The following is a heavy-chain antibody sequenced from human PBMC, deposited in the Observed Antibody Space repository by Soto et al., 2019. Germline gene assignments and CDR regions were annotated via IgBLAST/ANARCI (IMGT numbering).Heavy chain of an antibody. J-gene: IGHJ3*02. V-gene: IGHV3-48*02. D-gene: IGHD3-9*01. CDR1: GFTFSSYS. CDR3: ARGYFDWLLSVEWTAFDI. CDR2: ISSSSSTI. Sequence: EVQLVESGGGLVQPGGSLRLSCAASGFTFSSYSMNWVRQAPGKGLEWVSYISSSSSTIYYADSVKGRFTISRDNAKNSLYLQMNSLRDEDTAVYYCARGYFDWLLSVEWTAFDIWGQGTMVTVSS.